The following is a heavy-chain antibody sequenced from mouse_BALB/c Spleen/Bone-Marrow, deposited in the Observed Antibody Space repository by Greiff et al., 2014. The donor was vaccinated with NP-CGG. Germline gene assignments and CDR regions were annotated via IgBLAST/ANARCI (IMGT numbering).Heavy chain of an antibody. J-gene: IGHJ4*01. CDR2: IWADGST. CDR3: SRITTATGAIDY. D-gene: IGHD1-2*01. Sequence: QVQLKGSGTGLGAPSQSLSLTFTVSGFFFNSYGVHWVCQPPGKGLGWLGVIWADGSTNYNSALMSRLSISKDNSKSQVFLKMNSLQTDDTAMYYCSRITTATGAIDYWGQGTSVTVSS. CDR1: GFFFNSYG. V-gene: IGHV2-9*02.